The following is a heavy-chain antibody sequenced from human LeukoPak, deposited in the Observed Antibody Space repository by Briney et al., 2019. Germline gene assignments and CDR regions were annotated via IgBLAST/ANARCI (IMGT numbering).Heavy chain of an antibody. J-gene: IGHJ4*02. V-gene: IGHV3-23*01. CDR3: AKSPYDH. Sequence: GGSLRLSCAASGFTFNSYPMSWVRQAPGKGLEWVSTISGGDNNTYYADSVKGRFTISRDNSKNTVYLQMNSLRAEDTAVYYCAKSPYDHWGQGTLVTVSS. CDR2: ISGGDNNT. CDR1: GFTFNSYP.